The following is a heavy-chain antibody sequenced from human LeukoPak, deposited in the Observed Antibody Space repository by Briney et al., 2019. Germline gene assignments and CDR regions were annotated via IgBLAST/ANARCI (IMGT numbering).Heavy chain of an antibody. CDR1: GGSISSGDYY. CDR2: IYYSGST. CDR3: ARASVSNMITPLDAFDI. V-gene: IGHV4-30-4*01. D-gene: IGHD3-22*01. Sequence: SQTLSLTCTVSGGSISSGDYYWSWIRQPPGKGLEWIGYIYYSGSTYYNPSLKSRVTISVDTSKNQFSLKLSSVTAADTAVYYCARASVSNMITPLDAFDIWGQGTMVTVSS. J-gene: IGHJ3*02.